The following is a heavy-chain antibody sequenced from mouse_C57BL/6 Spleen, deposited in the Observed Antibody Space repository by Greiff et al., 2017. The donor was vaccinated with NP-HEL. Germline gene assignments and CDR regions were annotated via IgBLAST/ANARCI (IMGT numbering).Heavy chain of an antibody. J-gene: IGHJ4*01. Sequence: EVMLVESEGGLVQPGSSMKLSCTASGFTFSDYYMAWVRQVPEKGLEWVANINYDGSSTYYLDSLKSRFIISRDNAKNILYLQMSSLKSEDTATYYCAREGDYEKGYYYAMDYWGQGTSVTVSS. V-gene: IGHV5-16*01. CDR2: INYDGSST. D-gene: IGHD2-4*01. CDR1: GFTFSDYY. CDR3: AREGDYEKGYYYAMDY.